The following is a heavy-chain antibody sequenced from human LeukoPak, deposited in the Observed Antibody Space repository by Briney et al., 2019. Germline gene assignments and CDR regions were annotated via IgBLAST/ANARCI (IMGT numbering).Heavy chain of an antibody. V-gene: IGHV4-4*07. J-gene: IGHJ6*03. CDR3: AGDLDYDILTFSMDV. D-gene: IGHD3-9*01. CDR2: IYTSGST. Sequence: SETLSLTCTVSGGSISSYYWSWLRQPTGKGLERIGRIYTSGSTNYNPSLKRRVTMSVDTSKNQFSLKLSSVTAADTAVYYCAGDLDYDILTFSMDVWGKGTTVTVSS. CDR1: GGSISSYY.